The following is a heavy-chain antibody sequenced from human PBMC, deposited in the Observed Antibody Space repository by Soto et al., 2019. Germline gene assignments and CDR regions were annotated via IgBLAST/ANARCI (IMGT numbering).Heavy chain of an antibody. Sequence: PGGSLRLSCAACGFPFSSFGMHWVRQAPGKGLEWVAVIWYDASNKYYADSVKGRFTISRDNSKNTLYLQMNTLGAEDTAVYYCARVAGVVAATAPYFDYWGQGTLVTVSS. CDR2: IWYDASNK. D-gene: IGHD2-15*01. J-gene: IGHJ4*02. CDR3: ARVAGVVAATAPYFDY. CDR1: GFPFSSFG. V-gene: IGHV3-33*08.